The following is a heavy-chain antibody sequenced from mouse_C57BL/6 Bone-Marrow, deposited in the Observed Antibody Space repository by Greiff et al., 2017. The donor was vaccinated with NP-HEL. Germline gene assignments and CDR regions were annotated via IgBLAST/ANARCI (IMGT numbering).Heavy chain of an antibody. J-gene: IGHJ2*01. CDR3: ARAGYYYGSSYVGVY. V-gene: IGHV1-55*01. CDR1: GYTFTSYW. D-gene: IGHD1-1*01. CDR2: IYPGSGST. Sequence: QVQLQQPGAELVKPGASVKMSCKASGYTFTSYWITWVKQRPGQGLEWIGDIYPGSGSTNYNEKFKSKATLTVDTSSSTAYMHLSSLTSEDAADYYCARAGYYYGSSYVGVYWGQGTTLTVSS.